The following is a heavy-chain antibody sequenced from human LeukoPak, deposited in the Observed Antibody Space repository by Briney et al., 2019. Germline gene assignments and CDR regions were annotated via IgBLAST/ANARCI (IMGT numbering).Heavy chain of an antibody. Sequence: GGSLRLSCAASGFTFSSYSMNWVRQAPGKGLEWVSSISSSSSYMYYVDSVKGRFTISRDNANNSLYLQMNSLRAEDTAVYYCARGEDTAMVTGGYNWFDPWGQGTLVTVSS. J-gene: IGHJ5*02. D-gene: IGHD5-18*01. CDR1: GFTFSSYS. CDR2: ISSSSSYM. CDR3: ARGEDTAMVTGGYNWFDP. V-gene: IGHV3-21*01.